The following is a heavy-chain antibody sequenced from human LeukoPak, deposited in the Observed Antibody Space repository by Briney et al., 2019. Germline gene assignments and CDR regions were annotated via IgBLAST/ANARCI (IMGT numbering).Heavy chain of an antibody. Sequence: GGSLRLSCTASGFTFSDYYMSWIRQAPGKGLEWVSYISGSGTTIYHADSVKGRFTISRDNAKKSLYLQMNSLRAEDTAVYYCAGEVIFPSCWFDPWGQGTLVTVSS. V-gene: IGHV3-11*04. J-gene: IGHJ5*02. CDR1: GFTFSDYY. CDR3: AGEVIFPSCWFDP. D-gene: IGHD3-22*01. CDR2: ISGSGTTI.